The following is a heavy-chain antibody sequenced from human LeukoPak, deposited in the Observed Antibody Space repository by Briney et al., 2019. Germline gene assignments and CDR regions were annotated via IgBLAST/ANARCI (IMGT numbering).Heavy chain of an antibody. V-gene: IGHV4-59*01. CDR3: ARDQDGSVPGLPYYMDV. Sequence: SETLSLTCTVSGGSISSYYWSWIRQPPGKGLEWIGYIYYSGSTNYNPSLKSRVTISVDTSKNQFSLKLSSVTAADTAVYYCARDQDGSVPGLPYYMDVWGKGTTVTVSS. D-gene: IGHD3-10*01. CDR2: IYYSGST. J-gene: IGHJ6*03. CDR1: GGSISSYY.